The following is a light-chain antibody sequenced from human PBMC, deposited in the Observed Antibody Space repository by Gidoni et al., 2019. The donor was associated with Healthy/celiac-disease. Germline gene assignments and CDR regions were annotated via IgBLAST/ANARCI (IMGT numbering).Light chain of an antibody. V-gene: IGKV1-8*01. Sequence: RMTQSPSSFSASTGDRVTITCRASQGISSYLAWYQQKPGKAPKLLIYAAATLQSGVPARFSGSGSGPDFTLTISCLQSEDFATYYCQQYYSYPPTFGGGTKVEIK. CDR2: AAA. J-gene: IGKJ4*01. CDR3: QQYYSYPPT. CDR1: QGISSY.